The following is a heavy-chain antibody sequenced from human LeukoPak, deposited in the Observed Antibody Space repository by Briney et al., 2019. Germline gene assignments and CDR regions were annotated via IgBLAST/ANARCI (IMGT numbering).Heavy chain of an antibody. V-gene: IGHV1-8*03. D-gene: IGHD3-3*01. J-gene: IGHJ5*02. CDR2: MNPNSGNT. CDR3: ARVMITIFGVVHWFDP. Sequence: ASVKVSCKASGYTFTSYDINWVRQATGHGLEWMGWMNPNSGNTGYAQKFQGRVTITRNTSISTAYRELSSLRSEDTAVYYCARVMITIFGVVHWFDPWGQGTLVTVSS. CDR1: GYTFTSYD.